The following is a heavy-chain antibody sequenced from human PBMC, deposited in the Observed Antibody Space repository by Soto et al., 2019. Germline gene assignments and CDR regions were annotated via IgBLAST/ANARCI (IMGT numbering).Heavy chain of an antibody. CDR1: GFSLSASGVG. CDR3: GPHPTTITTAFNI. Sequence: QITLKESGPTLVKPTQTLTLTCTSSGFSLSASGVGVGWIRQPPGKALEWRALIYLDDDKPYSLSLKNRLTITKDTSKTQVVLTMTNMDPVDTATYYCGPHPTTITTAFNIWGQGTMVTVSS. J-gene: IGHJ3*02. CDR2: IYLDDDK. D-gene: IGHD1-1*01. V-gene: IGHV2-5*02.